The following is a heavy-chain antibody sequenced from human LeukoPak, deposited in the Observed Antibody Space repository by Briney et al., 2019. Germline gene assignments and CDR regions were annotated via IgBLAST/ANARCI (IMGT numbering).Heavy chain of an antibody. D-gene: IGHD1-14*01. V-gene: IGHV3-21*06. CDR3: ATETNGRHYDY. Sequence: GGSLRLSCTASGLTFSTFGFNWVRQAPGKGLEWVASIGPTGSDRYHADPIKGRFTISRDNANNFLYLQMNSLRAEDTAVYYCATETNGRHYDYWGQGTLLTVSS. J-gene: IGHJ4*02. CDR2: IGPTGSDR. CDR1: GLTFSTFG.